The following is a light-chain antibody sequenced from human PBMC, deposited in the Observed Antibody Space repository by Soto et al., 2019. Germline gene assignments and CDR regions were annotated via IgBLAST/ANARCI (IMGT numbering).Light chain of an antibody. J-gene: IGKJ2*01. Sequence: EIVLTQSTDTLSVSPGETATLSCRASQSVTNTYLAWYQVRPGQSPRLLIYDASTRATGIPDRFSGSASGTDFTLTISGLEAEDFAVYYCHYYGRSPFTFGQGTSLDIK. CDR3: HYYGRSPFT. CDR1: QSVTNTY. CDR2: DAS. V-gene: IGKV3-20*01.